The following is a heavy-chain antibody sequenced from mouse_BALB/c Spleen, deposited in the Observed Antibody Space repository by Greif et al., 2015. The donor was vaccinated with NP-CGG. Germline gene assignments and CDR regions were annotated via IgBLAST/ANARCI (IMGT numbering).Heavy chain of an antibody. CDR3: TRYGSYRYFDV. Sequence: VQVVESGAELVKPGASVKLSCKASGYTFTSYYMYWVKQRPGQGLEWIGEINPSNGGTNFNEKFKSKATLTVDKSSSTAYMQLSSLTSEDSAVYYCTRYGSYRYFDVWGAGTTVTVSS. CDR2: INPSNGGT. V-gene: IGHV1S81*02. CDR1: GYTFTSYY. D-gene: IGHD2-1*01. J-gene: IGHJ1*01.